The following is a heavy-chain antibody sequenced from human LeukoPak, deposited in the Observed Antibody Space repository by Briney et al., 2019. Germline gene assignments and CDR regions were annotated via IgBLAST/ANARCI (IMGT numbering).Heavy chain of an antibody. CDR2: ISYDGSNK. D-gene: IGHD3-22*01. CDR3: ARVDSSGYYGIFDY. J-gene: IGHJ4*02. V-gene: IGHV3-30-3*01. Sequence: GRSLRLSCAASGFTFSSYVMHWVRQAPGKGLEWVAVISYDGSNKYYADSVKGRFTISRDNSKNTLYLQMNSLRAEDTAVYYCARVDSSGYYGIFDYWGQGTLVTVSS. CDR1: GFTFSSYV.